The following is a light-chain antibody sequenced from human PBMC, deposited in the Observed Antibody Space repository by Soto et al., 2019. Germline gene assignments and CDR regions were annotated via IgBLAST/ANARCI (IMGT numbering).Light chain of an antibody. Sequence: QLVLTHPPSVSGAPGQRVTISCTVSSSNIGAGYDVHWYQQLPGRAPKLLIYGNTNRPSGVPDRFSGSKSGTSAALAITGLQAEDEADYYCLSFDSSLSVVFGGGTKLTVL. CDR1: SSNIGAGYD. J-gene: IGLJ2*01. CDR3: LSFDSSLSVV. V-gene: IGLV1-40*01. CDR2: GNT.